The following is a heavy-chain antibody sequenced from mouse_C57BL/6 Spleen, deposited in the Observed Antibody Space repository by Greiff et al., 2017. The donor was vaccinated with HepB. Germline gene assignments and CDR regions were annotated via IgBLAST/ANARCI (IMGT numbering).Heavy chain of an antibody. CDR1: GFSLSTFGMG. Sequence: QVTLKESGPGILQSSQTLSLTCSFSGFSLSTFGMGVGWIRQPSGKGLEWLAHIWWDDDKYYNPALKSRLTISTDTSKNQVFLKIANVDTADTATYYCARMGYYCSSYYFDYWGQGTTLTVSS. CDR3: ARMGYYCSSYYFDY. V-gene: IGHV8-8*01. J-gene: IGHJ2*01. D-gene: IGHD1-1*01. CDR2: IWWDDDK.